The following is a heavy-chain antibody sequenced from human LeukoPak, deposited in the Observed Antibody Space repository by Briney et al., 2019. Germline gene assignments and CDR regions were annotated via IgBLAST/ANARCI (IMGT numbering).Heavy chain of an antibody. CDR1: GFTLYSAW. J-gene: IGHJ5*02. V-gene: IGHV3-15*01. CDR3: ARLQDWFDP. CDR2: IRGETDDGTT. D-gene: IGHD3-16*01. Sequence: GGSLRLSCVASGFTLYSAWMSWVRQPPGKRPEWVARIRGETDDGTTDYAAPVKGRFSIARDDTTNCFYLQRSGLKSEDTAIYYCARLQDWFDPWGQGTLVTLSS.